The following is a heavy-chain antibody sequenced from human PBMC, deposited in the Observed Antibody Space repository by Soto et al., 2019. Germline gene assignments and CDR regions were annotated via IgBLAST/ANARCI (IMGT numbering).Heavy chain of an antibody. CDR3: ASRDRGNCSGGSCYSDYYYYYGMDV. CDR2: IIPIFGTA. D-gene: IGHD2-15*01. CDR1: GGTFSSYA. Sequence: SVKVSCKASGGTFSSYAISWVRQAPGQGLEWMGGIIPIFGTANYAQKFQGRVTITADESTSTAYMELSSLRSEDTAVYYCASRDRGNCSGGSCYSDYYYYYGMDVWG. J-gene: IGHJ6*02. V-gene: IGHV1-69*13.